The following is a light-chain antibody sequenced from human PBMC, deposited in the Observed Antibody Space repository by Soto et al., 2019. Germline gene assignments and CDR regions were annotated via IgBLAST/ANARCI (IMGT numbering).Light chain of an antibody. CDR3: HRYDNLPPT. V-gene: IGKV1-33*01. J-gene: IGKJ4*01. CDR1: QDISNY. CDR2: DAS. Sequence: DIQMTQSPSSLSASVGDRVTITCQASQDISNYLDWYQQKPGKAHKLLIYDASDLKKGVPSRFSESGSGTHFSFTISSLQHEDIAKYHCHRYDNLPPTFAGGTKVEIK.